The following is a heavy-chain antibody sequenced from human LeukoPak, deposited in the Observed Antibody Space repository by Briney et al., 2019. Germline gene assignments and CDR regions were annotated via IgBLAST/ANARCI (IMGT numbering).Heavy chain of an antibody. J-gene: IGHJ6*04. V-gene: IGHV3-30*03. CDR2: ISHDGSNK. CDR3: ALGAHYYGSGSQNYYGMDV. Sequence: GRSLRLSCAASGFTFSSYGMHWVRQAPGKGLEWVAVISHDGSNKYYADSVKGRFTISRDNSKNTLYLQMNSLRAEDTAVYYCALGAHYYGSGSQNYYGMDVWGKGTTVTVSS. D-gene: IGHD3-10*01. CDR1: GFTFSSYG.